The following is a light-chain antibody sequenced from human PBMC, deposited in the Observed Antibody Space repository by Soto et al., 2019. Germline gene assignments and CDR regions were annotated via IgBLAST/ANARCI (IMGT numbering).Light chain of an antibody. CDR1: SSNIGAGYD. J-gene: IGLJ2*01. Sequence: QSVLTQPPSVYGAPGQRVTISCTGSSSNIGAGYDVHWYQQLPGTAPKHLIYGNNNRPSGVLDRFSGSKSGTSASLAITGLQAEDEADYYCQSYDSSLSGSVFGGGTKLTVL. V-gene: IGLV1-40*01. CDR2: GNN. CDR3: QSYDSSLSGSV.